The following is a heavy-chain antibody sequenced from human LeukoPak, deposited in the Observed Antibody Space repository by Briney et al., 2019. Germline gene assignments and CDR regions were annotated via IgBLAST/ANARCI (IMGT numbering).Heavy chain of an antibody. V-gene: IGHV3-23*01. Sequence: GGSLRLSCVASGFSFSSYAMSWVRQAPGKGLEWVSAISGSGGSTYYADSVKGRFTISRDNSKNTLYLQMNSLRAEDTAVYYCAAPYHYTGPQDPTDYWGQGTLVTVSS. D-gene: IGHD3-22*01. CDR3: AAPYHYTGPQDPTDY. J-gene: IGHJ4*02. CDR2: ISGSGGST. CDR1: GFSFSSYA.